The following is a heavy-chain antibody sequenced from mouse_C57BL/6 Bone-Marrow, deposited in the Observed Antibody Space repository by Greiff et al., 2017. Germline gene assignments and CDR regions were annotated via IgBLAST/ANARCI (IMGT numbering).Heavy chain of an antibody. CDR2: ISSGGSYT. CDR3: ARHYPTVVPGDY. Sequence: EVMLVESGGDLVKPGGSLKLSSAASGFTFSSYGMSWVRQTPDKRLEWVATISSGGSYTYYPDSVKGRFTISRDNAKNTLYLQMSSLKSEDTAMYYCARHYPTVVPGDYWGQGTSVTVSS. V-gene: IGHV5-6*01. CDR1: GFTFSSYG. J-gene: IGHJ4*01. D-gene: IGHD1-1*01.